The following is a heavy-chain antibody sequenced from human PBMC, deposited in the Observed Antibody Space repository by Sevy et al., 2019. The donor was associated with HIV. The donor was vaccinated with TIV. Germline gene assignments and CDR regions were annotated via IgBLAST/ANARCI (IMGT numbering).Heavy chain of an antibody. CDR3: TTVPGRVVVAATLIHGNWYFDL. Sequence: GGSLRLSCAASGVSFSNAWMNWVRQAPGKGLEWVGRIKSKADSGPTDYAAPVKSRFTISRDDSKKTLNLQMNSLKTEDTAVYYCTTVPGRVVVAATLIHGNWYFDLWGRGTLVTVSS. J-gene: IGHJ2*01. CDR2: IKSKADSGPT. D-gene: IGHD2-15*01. V-gene: IGHV3-15*07. CDR1: GVSFSNAW.